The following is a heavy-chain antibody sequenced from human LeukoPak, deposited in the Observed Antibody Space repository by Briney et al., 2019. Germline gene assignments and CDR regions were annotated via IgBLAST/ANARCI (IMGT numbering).Heavy chain of an antibody. D-gene: IGHD1-1*01. CDR3: ARPSSGADDAFDI. J-gene: IGHJ3*02. CDR1: GYTFSNYG. CDR2: ISAYNGNT. Sequence: ASVKVSCKASGYTFSNYGISWVRQAPGPGLEWMGWISAYNGNTNYAQKFQGRVTMTTDTSTSTAYMELRSLRSDDTAVYFCARPSSGADDAFDIWGQGTMVTVSS. V-gene: IGHV1-18*01.